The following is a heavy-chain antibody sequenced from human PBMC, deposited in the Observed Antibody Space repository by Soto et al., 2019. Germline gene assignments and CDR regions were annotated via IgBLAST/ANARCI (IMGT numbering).Heavy chain of an antibody. D-gene: IGHD3-22*01. J-gene: IGHJ4*02. Sequence: ASVKVSCKASGYTFTSYGISWVRQAPGQGLEWMGWISAYNGNTNYAQKLQGRVTMTTDTSTSTAYMELRSLRSDDTAVYYCARAGLTYYYDSSGYWTLDYWGQGTLVTVSS. CDR2: ISAYNGNT. V-gene: IGHV1-18*01. CDR1: GYTFTSYG. CDR3: ARAGLTYYYDSSGYWTLDY.